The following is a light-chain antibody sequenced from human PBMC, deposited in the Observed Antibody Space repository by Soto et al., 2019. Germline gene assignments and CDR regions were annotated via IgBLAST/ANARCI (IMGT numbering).Light chain of an antibody. J-gene: IGKJ4*01. V-gene: IGKV3-20*01. CDR3: QQYGGAPLT. Sequence: EIVLTQSPGTLSLSPGEGATLSCRASQSVSSSSLAWYQQKPGQAPRLLIYGASSRATGIPDRFSGSGSGTAFILTISRLEPEDFAVYFCQQYGGAPLTFGGGTKVEI. CDR2: GAS. CDR1: QSVSSSS.